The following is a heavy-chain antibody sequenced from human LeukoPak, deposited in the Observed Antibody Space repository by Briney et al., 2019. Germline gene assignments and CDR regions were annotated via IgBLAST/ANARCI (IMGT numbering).Heavy chain of an antibody. J-gene: IGHJ4*02. V-gene: IGHV4-30-4*08. D-gene: IGHD6-19*01. CDR2: IYYSGST. CDR1: GDSVTSGYFY. CDR3: AHAIHSSGWYGGVDY. Sequence: SETLSLTCTVSGDSVTSGYFYWSWVRQPPGKGLEWIGYIYYSGSTYYNPSLKSRVTISVDTSKNQFSLKLSSVTAADTAVYYCAHAIHSSGWYGGVDYWGQGTLVTVSS.